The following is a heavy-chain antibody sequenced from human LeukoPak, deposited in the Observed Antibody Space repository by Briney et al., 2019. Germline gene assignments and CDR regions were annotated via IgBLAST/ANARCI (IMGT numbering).Heavy chain of an antibody. CDR3: ARGGGTFDY. Sequence: GGSLRLSCAASGFTISNYWMTWVRQAPGKGLEWVANIKEDGSEKNYVDSVKGRFTISRDNAKNLFYLQMNSLRAEDTAVYYCARGGGTFDYWGQGTLVTVSS. V-gene: IGHV3-7*01. CDR1: GFTISNYW. J-gene: IGHJ4*02. D-gene: IGHD3-16*01. CDR2: IKEDGSEK.